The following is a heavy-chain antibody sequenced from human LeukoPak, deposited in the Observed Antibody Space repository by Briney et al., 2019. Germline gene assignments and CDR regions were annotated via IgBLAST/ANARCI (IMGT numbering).Heavy chain of an antibody. CDR2: ISSSGSTI. Sequence: PGGSLRLSCAASGFTFSSYEMNWVRQAPGKGLEWVSYISSSGSTIYYADSVKGRFTISRDNAKNSLYLQMNSLRAEDTAVYYCARANSGYDWTHYYGMDVWGQGTTVTVSS. J-gene: IGHJ6*02. CDR1: GFTFSSYE. V-gene: IGHV3-48*03. D-gene: IGHD5-12*01. CDR3: ARANSGYDWTHYYGMDV.